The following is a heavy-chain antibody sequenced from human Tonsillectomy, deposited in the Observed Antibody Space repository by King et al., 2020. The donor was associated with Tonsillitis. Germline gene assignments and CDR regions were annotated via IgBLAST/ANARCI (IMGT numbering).Heavy chain of an antibody. Sequence: VQLQESGPGLVKPSETLSLTCAVSGYSISSGYYWGWIRQPPGKGLEWIGSIYHSGSTYYNPSLKSRVTLSVDTSKNQFSLKLSSVTAADTAVYYFAGDARYYDSRGYTYFFDYWGQGTLVTVSS. J-gene: IGHJ4*02. V-gene: IGHV4-38-2*02. CDR3: AGDARYYDSRGYTYFFDY. CDR2: IYHSGST. D-gene: IGHD3-22*01. CDR1: GYSISSGYY.